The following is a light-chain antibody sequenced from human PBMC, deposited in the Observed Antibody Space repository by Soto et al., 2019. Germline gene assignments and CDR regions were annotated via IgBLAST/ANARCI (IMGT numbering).Light chain of an antibody. CDR1: QGIRRD. CDR2: AVS. CDR3: LQHNSYPLT. J-gene: IGKJ4*01. Sequence: IQMTQSPSSLSAPVGGRVTITCRASQGIRRDLGWYQQKPGKAPTRLIYAVSSLHSGVPSRFSGSGSGTEITLTISSLQPEDSATYYCLQHNSYPLTFGGGTKVEIK. V-gene: IGKV1-17*01.